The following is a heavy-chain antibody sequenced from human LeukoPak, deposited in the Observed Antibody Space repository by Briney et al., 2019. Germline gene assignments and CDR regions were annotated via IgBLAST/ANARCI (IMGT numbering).Heavy chain of an antibody. V-gene: IGHV4-59*12. Sequence: SETLSLTCSVSGGSMSPYYWNWIRQPPGKGLEWIGYQYYSGATDYNPSLKSRVTFSVDTSKNQFSLKLNSVTAADTAVYYCARDSPYYGSGSGEGYFDYWGQGTLVTVSS. CDR3: ARDSPYYGSGSGEGYFDY. CDR2: QYYSGAT. J-gene: IGHJ4*02. CDR1: GGSMSPYY. D-gene: IGHD3-10*01.